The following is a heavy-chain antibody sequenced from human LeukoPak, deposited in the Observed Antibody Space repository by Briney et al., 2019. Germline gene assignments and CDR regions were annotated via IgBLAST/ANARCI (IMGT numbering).Heavy chain of an antibody. CDR1: GFDFSTYA. V-gene: IGHV3-21*04. J-gene: IGHJ4*02. CDR2: ISTMSNYI. Sequence: GGSLRLSCAASGFDFSTYAINWVRQAPGKGLEWVSSISTMSNYIFYGDSVKGRFTISRDNAKNTLYLQVNSLRADDTAIYYCARGQIPSGELLRFDCWGQGTLVTVSS. CDR3: ARGQIPSGELLRFDC. D-gene: IGHD1-26*01.